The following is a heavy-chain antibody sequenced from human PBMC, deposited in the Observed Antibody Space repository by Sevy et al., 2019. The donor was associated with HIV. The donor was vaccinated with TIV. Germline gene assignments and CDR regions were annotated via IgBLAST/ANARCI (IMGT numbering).Heavy chain of an antibody. CDR2: ISYDGINK. J-gene: IGHJ1*01. V-gene: IGHV3-30-3*01. D-gene: IGHD1-1*01. CDR3: ALERLSSDVAEYFQN. CDR1: GFTFSSYS. Sequence: GVSLRLSCATSGFTFSSYSMLWVRQAPGKGLEWVATISYDGINKHYADSVKGRFTISRDNFKNSLSLQMNSLRAEDTAVYFCALERLSSDVAEYFQNWGQGTLVTVSS.